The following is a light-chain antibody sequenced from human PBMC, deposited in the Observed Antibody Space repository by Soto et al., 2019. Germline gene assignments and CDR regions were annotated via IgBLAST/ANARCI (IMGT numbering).Light chain of an antibody. CDR1: SSDVGRYNL. V-gene: IGLV2-23*02. CDR3: SAYDTISPYV. J-gene: IGLJ1*01. Sequence: QSMLTQPASESGAPGQSITISCTGASSDVGRYNLVSWYQQQPGKAPKLMIYEVTKRPSGVSNRFSGSKSDNTASLTISGLQAVVYDDSASSAYDTISPYVF. CDR2: EVT.